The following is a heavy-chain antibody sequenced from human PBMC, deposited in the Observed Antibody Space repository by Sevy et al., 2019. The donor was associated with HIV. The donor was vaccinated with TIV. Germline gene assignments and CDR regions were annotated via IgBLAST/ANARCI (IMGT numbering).Heavy chain of an antibody. CDR3: ARGVPVPGGFDC. J-gene: IGHJ4*02. CDR2: IYTSGST. V-gene: IGHV4-61*09. CDR1: SGSINRGNYY. D-gene: IGHD6-19*01. Sequence: SESLSLTCTVSSGSINRGNYYWSWIRQPAGKGLEWVGHIYTSGSTNNNPSLKSRVTMSVDTSKNQFSLNVSSLTAADTATYYCARGVPVPGGFDCWGQGTLVTVSS.